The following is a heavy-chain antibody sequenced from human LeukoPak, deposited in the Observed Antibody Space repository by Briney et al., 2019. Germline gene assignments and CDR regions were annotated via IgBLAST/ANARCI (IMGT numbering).Heavy chain of an antibody. CDR1: GYTFTGYY. J-gene: IGHJ1*01. CDR2: IHPASGGT. Sequence: ASVKVSCKASGYTFTGYYLHWVRQAPGQGFEWMGWIHPASGGTNYAQKFQGRVTMTRDTSVSTAYMELSSLRSDDTAVYYCARLAAVPGWGQGTLVIVSS. V-gene: IGHV1-2*02. CDR3: ARLAAVPG. D-gene: IGHD6-19*01.